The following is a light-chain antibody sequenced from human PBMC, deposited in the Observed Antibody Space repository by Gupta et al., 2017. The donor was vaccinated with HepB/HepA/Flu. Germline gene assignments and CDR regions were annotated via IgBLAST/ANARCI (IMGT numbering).Light chain of an antibody. J-gene: IGKJ1*01. CDR2: LSS. Sequence: DIQMTQSPSSLSASVGDRVIITCRTTHDISRYLNWYQQRPGQAPKLLIYLSSSLQKGVPSRFSGSGSGTDFTLTISSLQPEDFATYFCQQSDNSPWTFGRGTKVEIK. CDR3: QQSDNSPWT. CDR1: HDISRY. V-gene: IGKV1-39*01.